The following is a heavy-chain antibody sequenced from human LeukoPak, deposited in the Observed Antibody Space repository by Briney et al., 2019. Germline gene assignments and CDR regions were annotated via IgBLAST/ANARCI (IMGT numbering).Heavy chain of an antibody. CDR1: GGSISSISYH. J-gene: IGHJ3*02. Sequence: SETLSLTCTVSGGSISSISYHWGWIRQPPGKGLQWIGSIYYSGSTYYNPSLKSRVTISVDTSKNQFSLKLTSVTAADTAVYYCARQSATYYDFWSCSFDIWGQGTMVTVPS. D-gene: IGHD3-3*01. V-gene: IGHV4-39*01. CDR2: IYYSGST. CDR3: ARQSATYYDFWSCSFDI.